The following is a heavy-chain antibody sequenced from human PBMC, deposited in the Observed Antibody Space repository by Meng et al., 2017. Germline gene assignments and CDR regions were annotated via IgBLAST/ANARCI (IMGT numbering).Heavy chain of an antibody. J-gene: IGHJ4*02. CDR1: GFTFSGSA. V-gene: IGHV3-73*02. CDR3: SRLETTAFDY. D-gene: IGHD4-17*01. Sequence: EVQLVESGGGLVPPGGSLKLSCAASGFTFSGSAMHWVRQSSGKGLEWVGRIRSKANNYATAYAASVIGRFTISRDDSKNTAYLQMNSLKTEDTAVYYCSRLETTAFDYWGQGILVTVSS. CDR2: IRSKANNYAT.